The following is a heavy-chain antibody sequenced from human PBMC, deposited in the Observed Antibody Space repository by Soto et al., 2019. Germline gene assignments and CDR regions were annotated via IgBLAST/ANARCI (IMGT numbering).Heavy chain of an antibody. D-gene: IGHD1-20*01. CDR2: IRPDNGNT. CDR1: GYTFSTNV. J-gene: IGHJ1*01. Sequence: ASVKVSCKTSGYTFSTNVISWVRQAPGQGLEWVGLIRPDNGNTKSAQRLQGRLTLTTDTSASTAYMELRSLTSDDTAMYYCARDTESNRYNDWGQGTLVTFSS. V-gene: IGHV1-18*01. CDR3: ARDTESNRYND.